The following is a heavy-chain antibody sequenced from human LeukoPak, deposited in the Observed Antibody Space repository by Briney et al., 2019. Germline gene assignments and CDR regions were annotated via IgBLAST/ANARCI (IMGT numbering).Heavy chain of an antibody. CDR3: TRSRVSGSYFDYHFGMDV. V-gene: IGHV4-59*11. CDR2: VSFSGTT. J-gene: IGHJ6*02. D-gene: IGHD1-26*01. CDR1: RGPISSHY. Sequence: SETLSLTCTVSRGPISSHYWSWIRQPPGKGLEWIGYVSFSGTTKYSPSLNSRVTISRDTSKNQFSLRVNSVTAADTAVYYCTRSRVSGSYFDYHFGMDVWGQGTTVIVS.